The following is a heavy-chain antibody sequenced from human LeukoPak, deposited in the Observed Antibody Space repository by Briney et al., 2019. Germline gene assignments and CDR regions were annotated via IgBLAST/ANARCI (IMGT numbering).Heavy chain of an antibody. CDR1: GDSVTSGTFY. CDR2: VYYTGST. J-gene: IGHJ5*02. D-gene: IGHD3-10*01. V-gene: IGHV4-39*01. CDR3: ARHSGSGSLSRPFDP. Sequence: SETLSLTCTVSGDSVTSGTFYWAWLREPPGKGLEWIATVYYTGSTYYNPSLKSRVTISIDTSKNQFSLKLRSVVAPDTAVYYCARHSGSGSLSRPFDPWGQGTLVTFSS.